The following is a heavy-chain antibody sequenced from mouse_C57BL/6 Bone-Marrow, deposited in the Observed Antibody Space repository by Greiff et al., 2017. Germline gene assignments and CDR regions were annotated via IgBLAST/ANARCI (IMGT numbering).Heavy chain of an antibody. CDR1: GYTFTSYW. J-gene: IGHJ4*01. CDR3: ARHHYGSSMDY. CDR2: IYPSDSET. V-gene: IGHV1-61*01. D-gene: IGHD1-1*01. Sequence: QVQLQQPGAELVRPGSSVKLSCKASGYTFTSYWMDWVKQRPGQGLEWIGNIYPSDSETHYNQKFKDKATLTVDKSSSTAYMQLSGLTSEDSAVYYCARHHYGSSMDYWGQGTSVTVSS.